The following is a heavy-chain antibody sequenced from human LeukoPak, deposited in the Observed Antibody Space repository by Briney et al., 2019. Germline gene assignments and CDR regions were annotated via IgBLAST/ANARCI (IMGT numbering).Heavy chain of an antibody. V-gene: IGHV1-69*04. CDR1: GDTFSRFA. CDR3: ARDGPLYATTIYYHGMDV. J-gene: IGHJ6*02. D-gene: IGHD2/OR15-2a*01. CDR2: IVPIVGIV. Sequence: SVKVSCKASGDTFSRFAISWVRQAPGLGPEWMGRIVPIVGIVKYAQKFQGRVTISADKSTSTVYMEVSSLRSEDTAVYFCARDGPLYATTIYYHGMDVWGQGTTVTVSS.